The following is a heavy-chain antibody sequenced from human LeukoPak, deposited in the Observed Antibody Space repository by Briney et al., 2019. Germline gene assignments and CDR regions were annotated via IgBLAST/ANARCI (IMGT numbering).Heavy chain of an antibody. CDR1: GYTFTSYA. CDR2: ISAYNGNT. V-gene: IGHV1-18*01. J-gene: IGHJ5*02. CDR3: ARARPYNWFDP. Sequence: ASVKVSCKASGYTFTSYAMHWVRQAPGQRLEWMGWISAYNGNTNYAQKLQGRVTMTTDTSTSTAYMELRSLRSDDTAVYYCARARPYNWFDPWGQGTLVTVSS.